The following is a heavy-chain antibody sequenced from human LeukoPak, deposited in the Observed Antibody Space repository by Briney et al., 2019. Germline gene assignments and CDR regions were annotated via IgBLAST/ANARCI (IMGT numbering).Heavy chain of an antibody. CDR3: ARAYGNSDDY. Sequence: GGSLRLSCLASGFSFSSSGMHWVRQAPGKGLEYVSSIRRNGGGTYGTYYANSVKGRFTVSRDNSKNTLYLQMGSLRVEDMAVYYCARAYGNSDDYWGQGTLVTVSS. CDR1: GFSFSSSG. V-gene: IGHV3-64*01. CDR2: IRRNGGGT. D-gene: IGHD4-11*01. J-gene: IGHJ4*02.